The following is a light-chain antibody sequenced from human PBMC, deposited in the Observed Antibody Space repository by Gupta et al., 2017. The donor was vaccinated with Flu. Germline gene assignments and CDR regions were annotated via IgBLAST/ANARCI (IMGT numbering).Light chain of an antibody. CDR1: GSDVVTYNR. Sequence: SVTISCTGTGSDVVTYNRVAWYRQPPGTAPLLIMYEVSNRPSGVPDRFSGSKSGNTASLTLSGLQGEDGAGYYCSSYTTNYTFVFGTGTKVTVL. CDR2: EVS. CDR3: SSYTTNYTFV. J-gene: IGLJ1*01. V-gene: IGLV2-18*02.